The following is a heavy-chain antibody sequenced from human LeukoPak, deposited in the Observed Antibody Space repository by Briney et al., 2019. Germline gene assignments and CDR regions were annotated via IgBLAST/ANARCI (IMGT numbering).Heavy chain of an antibody. CDR3: AKNGGPHGMDV. J-gene: IGHJ6*02. D-gene: IGHD3-10*01. V-gene: IGHV3-7*02. CDR2: IKHEGSET. CDR1: GFTFSNIW. Sequence: GGSLRLSCAASGFTFSNIWMSWVRQAPGKGVEWVANIKHEGSETNNVDSVRGRFTISRENAKNSLHLQMNSLRAEDTAVYYCAKNGGPHGMDVWGQGTTVTVSS.